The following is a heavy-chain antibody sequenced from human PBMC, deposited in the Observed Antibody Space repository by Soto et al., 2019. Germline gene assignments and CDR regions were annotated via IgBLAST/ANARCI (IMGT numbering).Heavy chain of an antibody. CDR3: VRDQDSRGFSVFNL. D-gene: IGHD3-22*01. CDR2: INNDGSST. J-gene: IGHJ5*02. Sequence: EVQLVESGGGSVQPGGSLRLSCGASGFTLSSFFMHWVRQRPGKGLVWVSRINNDGSSTTYADSVKGRFTISRDNAKNTLYLQMNSLRAEDTAVYFCVRDQDSRGFSVFNLWGQGTQVTVSS. V-gene: IGHV3-74*03. CDR1: GFTLSSFF.